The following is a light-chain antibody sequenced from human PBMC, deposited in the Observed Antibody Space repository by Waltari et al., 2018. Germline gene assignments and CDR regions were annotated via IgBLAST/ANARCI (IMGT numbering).Light chain of an antibody. CDR1: QNLLHSPNNKNY. Sequence: DIVATQSPDSLPVSLGERATISCKSSQNLLHSPNNKNYVAWYQHKQGQPPKLLIYWASTRESGVPDRFSGSGSGTDFTLTISSLQAEDVAVYYCQQYYDPPYSLGQGTKLEIK. CDR2: WAS. V-gene: IGKV4-1*01. CDR3: QQYYDPPYS. J-gene: IGKJ2*01.